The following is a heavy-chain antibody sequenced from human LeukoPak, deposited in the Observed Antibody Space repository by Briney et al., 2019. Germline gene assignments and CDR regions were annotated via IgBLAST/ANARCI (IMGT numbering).Heavy chain of an antibody. V-gene: IGHV1-46*01. CDR3: ARDRVTVTTRRHFDY. CDR1: GGTLSSYA. CDR2: INPSGGST. J-gene: IGHJ4*02. D-gene: IGHD4-17*01. Sequence: ASVKLSCKASGGTLSSYAISWVRRAPGPRLEWMGIINPSGGSTSYAQKFQGRVTMTRDTSTSTVYMELSSLRSEDTAVYYCARDRVTVTTRRHFDYWGQGTLVTVSS.